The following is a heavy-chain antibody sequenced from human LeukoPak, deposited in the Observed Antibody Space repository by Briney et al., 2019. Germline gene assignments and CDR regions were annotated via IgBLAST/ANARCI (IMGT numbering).Heavy chain of an antibody. CDR1: GFTFSSYE. J-gene: IGHJ4*02. CDR3: ALAPMTTVTSFDY. D-gene: IGHD4-17*01. V-gene: IGHV3-48*03. CDR2: ISSSGSTI. Sequence: GGSLRLXCAASGFTFSSYEMNWVRQAPGKGLEWVSYISSSGSTIYYADSVKGRFTISRDNAKNSLYLQMNSLRAEDTAVYYSALAPMTTVTSFDYWGQGTLVTVSS.